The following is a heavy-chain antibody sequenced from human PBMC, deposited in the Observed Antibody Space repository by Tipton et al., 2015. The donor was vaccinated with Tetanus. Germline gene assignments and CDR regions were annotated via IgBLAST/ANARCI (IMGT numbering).Heavy chain of an antibody. V-gene: IGHV4-31*03. J-gene: IGHJ2*01. D-gene: IGHD7-27*01. CDR1: GGSVSSGGYF. CDR2: IYYSGST. CDR3: AIFNWGFEWYLDP. Sequence: TLSLTCTVSGGSVSSGGYFWSWIRQHPGKGLEWILYIYYSGSTYYNPSLKSRVTISVDTSKNQFSLKLSSVMAADTALYYCAIFNWGFEWYLDPWSRGTLVTVSS.